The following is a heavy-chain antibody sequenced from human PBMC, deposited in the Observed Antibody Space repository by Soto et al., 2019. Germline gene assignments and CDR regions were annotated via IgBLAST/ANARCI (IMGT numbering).Heavy chain of an antibody. V-gene: IGHV1-69*13. Sequence: AVKVSRKASRCTFSIYAISWLRPAPGQGLEWMGGIIPIFGTANYEQKFQGRVTITADESTSTAYMELSSLRSEDTAVYYCARGSGGSCSDYWGQGTLVTVSS. D-gene: IGHD2-15*01. CDR1: RCTFSIYA. CDR3: ARGSGGSCSDY. CDR2: IIPIFGTA. J-gene: IGHJ4*02.